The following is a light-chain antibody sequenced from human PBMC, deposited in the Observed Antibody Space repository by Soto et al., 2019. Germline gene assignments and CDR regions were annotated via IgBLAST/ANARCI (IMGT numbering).Light chain of an antibody. J-gene: IGKJ1*01. CDR3: QQYDTLPRT. Sequence: EIVITQSPATLSVSLGVRARLSCRASQSVRSNLAWYQQKPGQAPRLLIYGASTRATGIPDRFSGTGSGTDFTLTISRLEPEDSAVYYCQQYDTLPRTVGQGTKVDIK. CDR2: GAS. CDR1: QSVRSN. V-gene: IGKV3D-15*01.